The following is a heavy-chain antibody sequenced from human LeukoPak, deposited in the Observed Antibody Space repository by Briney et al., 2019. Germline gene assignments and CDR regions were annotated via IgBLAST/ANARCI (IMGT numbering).Heavy chain of an antibody. D-gene: IGHD6-6*01. J-gene: IGHJ6*03. CDR2: IVPIFGTA. CDR1: GGTFSSYA. V-gene: IGHV1-69*05. Sequence: SVKVSCKASGGTFSSYAISWVRQAPGQGLEWMGGIVPIFGTANYAQKFQGRVTITTDESTSTGYMELTSLRSDGTAVYYCARGDLVRGYYYMDVWGKGTTVTVSS. CDR3: ARGDLVRGYYYMDV.